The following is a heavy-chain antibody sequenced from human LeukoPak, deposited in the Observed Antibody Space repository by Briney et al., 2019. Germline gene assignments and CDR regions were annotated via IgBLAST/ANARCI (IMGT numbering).Heavy chain of an antibody. CDR2: INHSGST. CDR1: GGSFSGYY. CDR3: ARKGRRYQLPPYYYYGMDV. D-gene: IGHD2-2*01. V-gene: IGHV4-34*01. J-gene: IGHJ6*04. Sequence: SETLSLTCAVYGGSFSGYYWSWIRQPPGKGLEWIGEINHSGSTNYHPSLKSRVTISVDTSKNQFSLKLSSVTAAYTAVYYCARKGRRYQLPPYYYYGMDVWGKGTTVTVSS.